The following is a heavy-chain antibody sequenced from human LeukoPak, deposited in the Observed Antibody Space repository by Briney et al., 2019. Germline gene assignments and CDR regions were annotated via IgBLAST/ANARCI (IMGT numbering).Heavy chain of an antibody. V-gene: IGHV3-48*03. CDR3: ARSYYYDSSGGTDAFDI. CDR1: GLTFSSYE. J-gene: IGHJ3*02. Sequence: GGSLRLSCAASGLTFSSYEMNWVRQAPGKGLEWVSYISSSGSTIYYADSVKGRFTISRDNAKNSLYLQMNSLRAEDTAVYYCARSYYYDSSGGTDAFDIWGQGTMVTVSS. D-gene: IGHD3-22*01. CDR2: ISSSGSTI.